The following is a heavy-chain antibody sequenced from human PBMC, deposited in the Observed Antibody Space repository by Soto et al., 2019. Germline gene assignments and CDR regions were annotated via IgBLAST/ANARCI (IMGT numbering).Heavy chain of an antibody. CDR3: ARGWVEGLSRQPPTDY. V-gene: IGHV3-74*01. J-gene: IGHJ4*02. Sequence: EVQLVESGGGLVQPGGSLRLSCAASGFTFSRYWMHWVRQAPGKGLVWVSRIDSYGSATSQVDSVEGRFTISRDNAKNTRYLQMNSLRAEDTAVYYCARGWVEGLSRQPPTDYWGQGTLVTVSS. CDR1: GFTFSRYW. D-gene: IGHD3-3*01. CDR2: IDSYGSAT.